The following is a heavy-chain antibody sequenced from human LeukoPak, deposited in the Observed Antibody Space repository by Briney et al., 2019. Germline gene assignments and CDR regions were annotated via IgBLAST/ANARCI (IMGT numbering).Heavy chain of an antibody. CDR1: GGSFSGYY. CDR3: ATTTVVTPCAFDI. D-gene: IGHD4-17*01. Sequence: PSETLSLTCAVYGGSFSGYYWSWIRQPPGKGLEWIGEIKHSGSTNYNPSLKSRVTISVDTSKNQFSLKLSSVTAADTAVYYCATTTVVTPCAFDIWGQGTMVTVSS. CDR2: IKHSGST. J-gene: IGHJ3*02. V-gene: IGHV4-34*01.